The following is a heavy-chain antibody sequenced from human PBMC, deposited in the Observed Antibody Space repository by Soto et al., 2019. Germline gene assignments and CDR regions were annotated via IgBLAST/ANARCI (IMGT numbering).Heavy chain of an antibody. CDR2: ISGSGGST. CDR1: GFTFSSYA. CDR3: ARRGSGSYYDY. J-gene: IGHJ4*02. D-gene: IGHD1-26*01. Sequence: EVQLLESGGGLVQPGGSLRLSCAASGFTFSSYAMRWVRQAPGKGLEWVSAISGSGGSTYYADSVKGRFTISRDNSNNTLYLQMNSLRAEDTAVYYCARRGSGSYYDYWGQGTLDTVSS. V-gene: IGHV3-23*01.